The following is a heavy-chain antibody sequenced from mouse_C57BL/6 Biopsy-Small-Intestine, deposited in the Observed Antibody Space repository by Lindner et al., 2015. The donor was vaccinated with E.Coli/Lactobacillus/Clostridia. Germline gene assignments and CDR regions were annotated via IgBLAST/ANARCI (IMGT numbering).Heavy chain of an antibody. D-gene: IGHD2-3*01. J-gene: IGHJ3*01. V-gene: IGHV1-82*01. CDR2: IYPGDGDT. Sequence: VQLQESGPELVKPGASVKISCKASGYAFSNFWMNWVKQRPGKGPEWIGRIYPGDGDTNYNGKFKGKATLTAGKSSSTAYMQLSSLTSEDSAVYFCATYDGYFAWFAYWGQGTLVTVSA. CDR1: GYAFSNFW. CDR3: ATYDGYFAWFAY.